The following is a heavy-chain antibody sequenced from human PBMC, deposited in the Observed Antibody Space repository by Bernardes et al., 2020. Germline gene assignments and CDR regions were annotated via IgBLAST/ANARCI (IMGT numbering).Heavy chain of an antibody. CDR3: ARWKWGNFDY. V-gene: IGHV4-39*01. J-gene: IGHJ4*02. Sequence: ETLSLTFTVSGGPISSSSYYWGWIRQPPGKGLEWIGSIYYSGSTYYNPSLKSRVTISVDTSKNQFSLKLSSVTAADTAVYYCARWKWGNFDYWGQGTLVTVSS. CDR1: GGPISSSSYY. CDR2: IYYSGST. D-gene: IGHD1-26*01.